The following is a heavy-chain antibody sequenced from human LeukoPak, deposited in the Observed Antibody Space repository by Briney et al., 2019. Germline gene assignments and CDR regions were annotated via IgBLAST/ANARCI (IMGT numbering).Heavy chain of an antibody. Sequence: GGSLRLSRSASGFTFSNYAISWVRPAPGEGPEWVSAINGSGGSTYYADYVMGRFTISRDNSKNTLYLQMNSLRAEDRAVYYCAKGGGWEVQRFDYWGQGTLVTVSS. CDR3: AKGGGWEVQRFDY. CDR1: GFTFSNYA. CDR2: INGSGGST. J-gene: IGHJ4*02. D-gene: IGHD1-26*01. V-gene: IGHV3-23*01.